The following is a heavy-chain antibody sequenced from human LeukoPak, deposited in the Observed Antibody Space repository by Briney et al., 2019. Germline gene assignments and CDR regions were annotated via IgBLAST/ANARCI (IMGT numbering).Heavy chain of an antibody. CDR3: ARFAAGRSYFYFIDV. Sequence: GGALRLSCAASGFTFSSYTMDWVRQPPGKGLEWVSNIGTSSTTIYYADSVKGRFTISSDNAKNSLYLQMNSLRADDTAVYYCARFAAGRSYFYFIDVWGKGTTVTVSS. CDR2: IGTSSTTI. D-gene: IGHD3-10*01. V-gene: IGHV3-48*01. CDR1: GFTFSSYT. J-gene: IGHJ6*03.